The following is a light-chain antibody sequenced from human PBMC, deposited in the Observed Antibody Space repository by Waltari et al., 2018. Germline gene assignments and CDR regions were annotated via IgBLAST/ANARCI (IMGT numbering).Light chain of an antibody. CDR2: MGS. CDR3: MQGLQWPLT. CDR1: QSLLFSNGNNY. Sequence: DIVMTQSPLSLPVTPGEPAAISCRSSQSLLFSNGNNYLNWYLQKPGQSTQVLIYMGSNRASGVPDRFSGTGSGTDFTLKISRVEAEDVGVYYCMQGLQWPLTFGEGTKVEIK. V-gene: IGKV2-28*01. J-gene: IGKJ4*01.